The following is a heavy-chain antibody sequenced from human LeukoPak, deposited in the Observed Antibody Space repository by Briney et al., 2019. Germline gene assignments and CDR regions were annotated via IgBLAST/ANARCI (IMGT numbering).Heavy chain of an antibody. D-gene: IGHD1-26*01. CDR3: ARTSGYLDY. J-gene: IGHJ4*02. Sequence: SQTLSLTCAISGDTISSNSAAWNWIRQSPSRGLAWLGSTYYRSKWYNHYAVSVKSRITINPDTSKNHFSLQLNSVTPEDTAVYYCARTSGYLDYWGQGTLVTVSS. CDR2: TYYRSKWYN. V-gene: IGHV6-1*01. CDR1: GDTISSNSAA.